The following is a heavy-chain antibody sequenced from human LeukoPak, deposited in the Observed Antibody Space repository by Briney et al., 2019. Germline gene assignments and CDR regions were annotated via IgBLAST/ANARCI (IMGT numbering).Heavy chain of an antibody. CDR2: ISSSGSTI. V-gene: IGHV3-48*03. CDR3: ARDLLGYNYYYMDV. J-gene: IGHJ6*03. Sequence: GGSLRLSCAASGFTFSSYEMNWVRQAPGKGLEWVSYISSSGSTIYYADSVKGRFTISRHNAKNSLYLQMNSLRAEDTAVYYCARDLLGYNYYYMDVWGKGTTVTVSS. CDR1: GFTFSSYE. D-gene: IGHD3-16*02.